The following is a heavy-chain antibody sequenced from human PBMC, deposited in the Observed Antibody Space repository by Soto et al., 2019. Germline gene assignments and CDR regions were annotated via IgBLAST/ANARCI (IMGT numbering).Heavy chain of an antibody. Sequence: VESLKISCKGSGYIFTSYWISCVLQMAVKVLEWMGRIDPSDSYTNYSPSFQGHVTISADKSISTAYLQWSSLKASDTAMYYCARQNYYDSSGQNYYYFDYWGQGTLVTVSS. D-gene: IGHD3-22*01. CDR1: GYIFTSYW. V-gene: IGHV5-10-1*01. J-gene: IGHJ4*02. CDR2: IDPSDSYT. CDR3: ARQNYYDSSGQNYYYFDY.